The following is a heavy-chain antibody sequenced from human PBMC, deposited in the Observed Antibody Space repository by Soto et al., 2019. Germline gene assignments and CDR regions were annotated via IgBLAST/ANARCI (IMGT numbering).Heavy chain of an antibody. V-gene: IGHV1-69*13. J-gene: IGHJ6*02. CDR3: ARDPDSSSWYGDNYYYYGMDV. CDR1: GGTFSSYA. D-gene: IGHD6-13*01. CDR2: IIPIFGTA. Sequence: ASVKVSCKASGGTFSSYAISWVRQAPGQGLEWMGGIIPIFGTANYAQKFQGRVTITADESTSTAYMELSSLRSEGTAVYYCARDPDSSSWYGDNYYYYGMDVWGQGTTVTVSS.